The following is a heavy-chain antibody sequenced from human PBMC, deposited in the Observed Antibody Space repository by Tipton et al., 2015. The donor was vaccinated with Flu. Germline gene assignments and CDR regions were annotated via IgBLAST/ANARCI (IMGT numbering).Heavy chain of an antibody. CDR1: GFTFRTNG. Sequence: QLVQSGGGVVQPGGSLRLSCAASGFTFRTNGMHWVRQAPGKGLEWLANVYHTGTTFYKPSLRSRLTISVDTSKNQISLKLTSVSVADTAVYYCARSSTRGESDFWGQGILVTVSS. D-gene: IGHD3-16*01. V-gene: IGHV3-33*01. CDR2: VYHTGTTF. CDR3: ARSSTRGESDF. J-gene: IGHJ4*02.